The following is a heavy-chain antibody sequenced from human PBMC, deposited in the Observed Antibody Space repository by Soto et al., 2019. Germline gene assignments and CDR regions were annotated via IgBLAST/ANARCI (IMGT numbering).Heavy chain of an antibody. CDR2: IIPIFGTA. V-gene: IGHV1-69*13. J-gene: IGHJ5*02. CDR3: AGRWLQFRGGWFDP. Sequence: GASVKVSCKASGGTFSSYAISWVRQAPGQGLEWMGGIIPIFGTANYAQKFQGRATITADESTSTAYMELSSLRSEDTAVYYCAGRWLQFRGGWFDPWGQGTLVTVSS. D-gene: IGHD5-12*01. CDR1: GGTFSSYA.